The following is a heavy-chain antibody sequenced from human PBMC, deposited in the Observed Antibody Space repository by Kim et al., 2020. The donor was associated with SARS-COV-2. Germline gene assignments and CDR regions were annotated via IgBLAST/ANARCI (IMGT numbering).Heavy chain of an antibody. CDR1: GFTFSSYG. V-gene: IGHV3-30*18. CDR3: AKLSLVRQQLIPEDYYGMDV. CDR2: ISYDGSNK. Sequence: GGSLRLSCAASGFTFSSYGMHWVRQAPGKGLEWVAVISYDGSNKYYADSVKGRFTISRDNSKNTLYLQMNSLRAEDTAVYYCAKLSLVRQQLIPEDYYGMDVWGQGTTVTVSS. D-gene: IGHD6-13*01. J-gene: IGHJ6*02.